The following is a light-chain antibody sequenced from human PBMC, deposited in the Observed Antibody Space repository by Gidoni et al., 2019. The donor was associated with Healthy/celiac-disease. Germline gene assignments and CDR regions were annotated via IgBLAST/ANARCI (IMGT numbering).Light chain of an antibody. V-gene: IGLV2-14*01. CDR3: SSYTSSSTLL. Sequence: QSALTQPASVSGSPGQSITTSCTGTSSDVGGYNYVSWYQQHPGKAPKLMIYEVSNRPSGVSNRFSGSKSGNTASLTISGLQAEDEADYYCSSYTSSSTLLFGGGTELTVL. CDR1: SSDVGGYNY. CDR2: EVS. J-gene: IGLJ2*01.